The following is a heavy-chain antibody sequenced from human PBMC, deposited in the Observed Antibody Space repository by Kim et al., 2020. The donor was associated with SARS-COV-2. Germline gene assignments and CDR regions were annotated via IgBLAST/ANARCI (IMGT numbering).Heavy chain of an antibody. CDR2: IWHDGSNK. Sequence: GGSLRLSCTASGFTFSIYGMHWVRQAPGKGLEWVATIWHDGSNKNYAESVKCRFTISRDNSKNKVYLQMDGLRAEDSSVYYCVRDSNRLYYTDEYFQDWGQGSLVTVS. J-gene: IGHJ1*01. CDR3: VRDSNRLYYTDEYFQD. CDR1: GFTFSIYG. D-gene: IGHD3-22*01. V-gene: IGHV3-33*08.